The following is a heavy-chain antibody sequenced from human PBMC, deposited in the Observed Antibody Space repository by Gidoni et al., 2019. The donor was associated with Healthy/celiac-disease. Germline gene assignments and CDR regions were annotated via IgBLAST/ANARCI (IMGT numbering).Heavy chain of an antibody. CDR3: ARVAAATPLYGMDV. CDR1: GFTFSSDS. J-gene: IGHJ6*02. V-gene: IGHV3-21*01. CDR2: ISSSSSYI. D-gene: IGHD6-13*01. Sequence: EVQLVESGGGLVKPGGSLRLSCAASGFTFSSDSMNWVRQAPGKGLEWVSSISSSSSYIYYADSVKGRFTISRDNAKNSLYLQMNSLRAEDTAVYYCARVAAATPLYGMDVWGQGTTVTVSS.